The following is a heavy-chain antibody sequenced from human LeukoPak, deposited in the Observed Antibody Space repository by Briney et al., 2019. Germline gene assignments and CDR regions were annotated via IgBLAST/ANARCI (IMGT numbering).Heavy chain of an antibody. V-gene: IGHV4-39*01. D-gene: IGHD3-10*01. J-gene: IGHJ5*02. CDR3: ARTGGYMVWGVQNWFDP. CDR1: GFTFSSYW. CDR2: GST. Sequence: GSLRLSCAASGFTFSSYWMSWVRQPPGKGLEWIGSGSTYYNPSLKSRVAISVDTSKNQFSLKLTSMTAADTAVYYCARTGGYMVWGVQNWFDPWGQGTLVTVSS.